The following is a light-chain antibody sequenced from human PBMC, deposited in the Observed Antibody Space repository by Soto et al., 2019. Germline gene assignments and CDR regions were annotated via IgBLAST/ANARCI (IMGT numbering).Light chain of an antibody. V-gene: IGLV2-14*02. Sequence: HSVLTQAASVSGSPGQSITISCTGDFGSYKIVSWYQHHRGKAPKHMIYEGSKRPSWVSNRVSGSKSGNTASLTISGLQAEDEADYFCTSYTSGSLYVFGTGTKVTV. J-gene: IGLJ1*01. CDR3: TSYTSGSLYV. CDR2: EGS. CDR1: DFGSYKI.